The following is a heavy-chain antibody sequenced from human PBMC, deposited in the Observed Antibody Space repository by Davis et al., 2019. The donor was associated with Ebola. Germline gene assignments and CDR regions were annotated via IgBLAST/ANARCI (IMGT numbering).Heavy chain of an antibody. V-gene: IGHV3-30-3*01. CDR1: GFTFSSYA. D-gene: IGHD2-2*01. J-gene: IGHJ6*02. Sequence: GESLKISCAASGFTFSSYAMHWVRQAPGKGLEWVAVISYDGSNKYYADSVKGRFTISRDNSKNTLYLQMNSLRAEDTAVYYCARERGKRYCSSTSCSNHYYYYYGMDVWGQGTTVTVSS. CDR3: ARERGKRYCSSTSCSNHYYYYYGMDV. CDR2: ISYDGSNK.